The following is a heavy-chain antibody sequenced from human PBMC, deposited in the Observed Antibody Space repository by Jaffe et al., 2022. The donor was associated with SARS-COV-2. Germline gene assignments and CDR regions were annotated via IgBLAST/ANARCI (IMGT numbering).Heavy chain of an antibody. CDR1: GFTFSSYA. CDR3: AKCYYDSSGYYLYYFDY. J-gene: IGHJ4*02. CDR2: ISGSGGST. Sequence: EVQLVESGGGLVQPGGSLRLSCAASGFTFSSYAVSWVRQAPGKGLEWVSAISGSGGSTYYADSVKGRFTISRDNSKNTLFLQMNSLRAEDTAVYYCAKCYYDSSGYYLYYFDYWGQGTLVTVSS. V-gene: IGHV3-23*04. D-gene: IGHD3-22*01.